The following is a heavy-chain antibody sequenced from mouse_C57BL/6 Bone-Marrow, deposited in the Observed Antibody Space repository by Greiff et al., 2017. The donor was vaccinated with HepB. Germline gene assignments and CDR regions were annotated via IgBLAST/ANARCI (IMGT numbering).Heavy chain of an antibody. Sequence: QVQLQQPGAELVKPGASVKMSCKASGYTFTSYWITWVKQRPGQGLEWIGDIYPGSGSTNYNEKFKSKATLTVDTSSSTAYMQLSSLTSEDSAVHYCAREGKFITTVVAFDYWGQGTTLTVSS. V-gene: IGHV1-55*01. J-gene: IGHJ2*01. CDR2: IYPGSGST. CDR1: GYTFTSYW. CDR3: AREGKFITTVVAFDY. D-gene: IGHD1-1*01.